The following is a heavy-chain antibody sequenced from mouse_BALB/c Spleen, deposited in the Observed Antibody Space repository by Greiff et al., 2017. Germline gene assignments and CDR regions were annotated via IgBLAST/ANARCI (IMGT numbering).Heavy chain of an antibody. CDR3: ATPYWYFDV. CDR2: ISYDGSN. Sequence: EVHLVESGPGLVKPSQSLSLTCSVTGYSITSGYYWNWIRQFPGNKLEWMGYISYDGSNNYNPSLKNRISITRDTSKNQFFLKLNSVTTEDTATYYCATPYWYFDVWGAGTTVTVSS. V-gene: IGHV3-6*02. CDR1: GYSITSGYY. J-gene: IGHJ1*01.